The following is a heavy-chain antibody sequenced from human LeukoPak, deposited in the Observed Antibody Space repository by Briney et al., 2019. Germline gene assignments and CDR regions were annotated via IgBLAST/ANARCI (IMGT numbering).Heavy chain of an antibody. CDR2: ISSSGSTI. CDR3: AREGGYGDSSAFDY. V-gene: IGHV3-11*01. Sequence: PGGSLRLSCAASGFTFSDYYMSWIRQAPGKGLEWVSYISSSGSTIDYADSVKGRFTISRDNAKNSLYLQMNSLRVEDTAVYNRAREGGYGDSSAFDYWGQGTLVTVSS. D-gene: IGHD4-17*01. CDR1: GFTFSDYY. J-gene: IGHJ4*02.